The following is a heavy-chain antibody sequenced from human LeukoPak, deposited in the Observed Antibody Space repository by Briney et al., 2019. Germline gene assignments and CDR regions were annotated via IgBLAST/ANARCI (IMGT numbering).Heavy chain of an antibody. V-gene: IGHV4-59*11. CDR2: IYYSGST. D-gene: IGHD3/OR15-3a*01. CDR3: ARDGPGFDA. J-gene: IGHJ5*02. CDR1: GGSISGHV. Sequence: SATRSLTWTVAGGSISGHVWSWIRQHPGKGLEWIGYIYYSGSTNYNPSLKSRITISVDTSKNQFSLKLSSVTAADTAVYFCARDGPGFDAWGQGTLVTVSS.